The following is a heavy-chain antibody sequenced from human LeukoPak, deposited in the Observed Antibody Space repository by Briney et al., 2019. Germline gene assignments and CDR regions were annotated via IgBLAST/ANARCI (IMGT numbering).Heavy chain of an antibody. CDR3: AKAYRYNWNRNAFDI. D-gene: IGHD1-20*01. CDR2: ISISGDNT. CDR1: GLTLRNFA. J-gene: IGHJ3*02. Sequence: GGSLRLSCAASGLTLRNFAMSWVRQAPGKGLEWVSSISISGDNTHYADSVKGRFTISRDNSKNTLYLQMNSLRAEDTAVYYCAKAYRYNWNRNAFDIWGQGTMVTVSS. V-gene: IGHV3-23*01.